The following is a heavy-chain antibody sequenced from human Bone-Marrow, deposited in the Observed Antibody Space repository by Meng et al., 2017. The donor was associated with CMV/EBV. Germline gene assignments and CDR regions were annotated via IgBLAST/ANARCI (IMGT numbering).Heavy chain of an antibody. CDR2: INGNSGDT. CDR3: ARGAYDLWSGPNGKNYYDS. V-gene: IGHV1-2*02. CDR1: GYTFIGYY. Sequence: ASVKVSCKASGYTFIGYYIHWVRQAPGQGLKWMGWINGNSGDTNYEQNFQGRVSMTRDTSINTVYMELRRLRSDDAAVYYCARGAYDLWSGPNGKNYYDSWGQGTLVTVSS. J-gene: IGHJ4*02. D-gene: IGHD3-3*01.